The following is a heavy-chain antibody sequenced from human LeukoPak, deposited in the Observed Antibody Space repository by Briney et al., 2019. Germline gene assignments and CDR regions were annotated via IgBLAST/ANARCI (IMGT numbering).Heavy chain of an antibody. Sequence: GGSLRLSCTTSGFTFGDYAMSWFRQAPGKGLEWVGFIRSKDYGGTIEYAASVKGRFTISRDDSKNTLYLQMNSLKTEDTAVYYCTTVGLWFGEVYYFDYWGQGTLVTVSS. CDR1: GFTFGDYA. J-gene: IGHJ4*02. D-gene: IGHD3-10*01. CDR3: TTVGLWFGEVYYFDY. V-gene: IGHV3-49*03. CDR2: IRSKDYGGTI.